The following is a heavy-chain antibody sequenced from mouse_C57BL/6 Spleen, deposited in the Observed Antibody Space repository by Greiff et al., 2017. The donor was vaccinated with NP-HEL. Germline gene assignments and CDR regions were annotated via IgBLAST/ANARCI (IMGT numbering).Heavy chain of an antibody. D-gene: IGHD2-2*01. V-gene: IGHV2-2*01. Sequence: VQLQQSGPGLVQPSQSLSITCTVSGFSLTSYGVHWVRQSPGKGLEWLGVIWSGGSTDYNAAFISRLSISKDNSKSQVFFKMNSLQADDTAIYYCARMVPYYFDYWGQGTTLTVSS. CDR3: ARMVPYYFDY. J-gene: IGHJ2*01. CDR2: IWSGGST. CDR1: GFSLTSYG.